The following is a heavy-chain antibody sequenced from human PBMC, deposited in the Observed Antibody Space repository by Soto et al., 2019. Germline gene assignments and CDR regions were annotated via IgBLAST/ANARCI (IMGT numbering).Heavy chain of an antibody. CDR2: IIGVFPTT. CDR1: EGSQA. V-gene: IGHV1-69*06. J-gene: IGHJ4*02. Sequence: QVQLVQSGAEVKKPGSSVKVSCKTSEGSQATSWVRQAPGHGPEWLGGIIGVFPTTNKAEKFEGRVTITADKSTGTAYMELSSLTSVDTAVYYCATVGPPLSGAFTYGYEGPFDYWGQGILVIVSS. CDR3: ATVGPPLSGAFTYGYEGPFDY. D-gene: IGHD5-18*01.